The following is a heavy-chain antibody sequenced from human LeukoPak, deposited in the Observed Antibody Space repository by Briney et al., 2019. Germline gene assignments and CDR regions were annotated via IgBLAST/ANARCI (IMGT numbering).Heavy chain of an antibody. CDR1: GDSINSRSYY. V-gene: IGHV4-39*01. Sequence: KPSETLSLTCTVSGDSINSRSYYWDWIRQPPGKGLEWIGNLYYGGNTHYNPSLKSRVTISADTSNNQFSLNLSSVTATDTAVYYCARHTRLGYGGSENAFDIWGQGTMVTVSS. CDR3: ARHTRLGYGGSENAFDI. CDR2: LYYGGNT. D-gene: IGHD5-12*01. J-gene: IGHJ3*02.